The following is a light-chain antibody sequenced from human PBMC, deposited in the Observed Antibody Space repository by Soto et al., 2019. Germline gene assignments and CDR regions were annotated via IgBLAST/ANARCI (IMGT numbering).Light chain of an antibody. V-gene: IGKV3-20*01. Sequence: EIVLTQSPCTLSLSPGDRATLSCRASQSVSSSYLAWYQQKPGQLTRLLIYGASCMDTGIPDRFSGSGSGTDFTLTISRLEPEDFAAYYCQQYCSAPYTFGQGTKLEIK. CDR2: GAS. CDR3: QQYCSAPYT. J-gene: IGKJ2*01. CDR1: QSVSSSY.